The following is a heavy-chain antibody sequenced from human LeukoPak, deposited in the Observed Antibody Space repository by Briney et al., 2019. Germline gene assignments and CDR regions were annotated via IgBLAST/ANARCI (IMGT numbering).Heavy chain of an antibody. CDR3: ARSGYSSSWHIFAGFDP. CDR2: IIPIFGTA. J-gene: IGHJ5*02. D-gene: IGHD6-13*01. Sequence: SVKVSCKASGGTFSSYAISWVRQAPGQGVEWMGGIIPIFGTANYAQKFQGRVTITADESTSTAYMELSSLRSEDTAVYYCARSGYSSSWHIFAGFDPWGQGTLVTVSS. CDR1: GGTFSSYA. V-gene: IGHV1-69*01.